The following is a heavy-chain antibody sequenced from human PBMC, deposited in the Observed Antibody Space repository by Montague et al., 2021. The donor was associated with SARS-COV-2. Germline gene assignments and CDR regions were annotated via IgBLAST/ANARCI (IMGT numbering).Heavy chain of an antibody. CDR3: ARGDRTGWQTDY. Sequence: SLRLSCASSGFTFSSYDTPWVRQATGKVLECVSIVNTAGHTYYPGSVKGRFTISRYNAKNSLYLQMNSLRAGDTAVYYCARGDRTGWQTDYWGQGTLVTVSA. J-gene: IGHJ4*02. CDR1: GFTFSSYD. D-gene: IGHD6-19*01. V-gene: IGHV3-13*04. CDR2: VNTAGHT.